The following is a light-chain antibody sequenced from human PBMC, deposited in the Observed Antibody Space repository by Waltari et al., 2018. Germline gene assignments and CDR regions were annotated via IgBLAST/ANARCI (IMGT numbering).Light chain of an antibody. J-gene: IGLJ1*01. CDR1: SSDVGGYNY. CDR3: SSYTSSSTLGV. V-gene: IGLV2-14*01. Sequence: QSALTQPASVSGSPGQSITISCTGTSSDVGGYNYVSWYQQHPGKAPKLMIYEVSNRPSGVSNRFSGCKSGNTASLTISGLQAEDEADYYCSSYTSSSTLGVFGTGTKVTVL. CDR2: EVS.